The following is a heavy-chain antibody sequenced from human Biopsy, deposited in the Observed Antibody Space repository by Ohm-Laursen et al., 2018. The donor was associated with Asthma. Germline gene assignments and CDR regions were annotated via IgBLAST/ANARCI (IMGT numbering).Heavy chain of an antibody. Sequence: RSLRLSCTATGFTFDDYARHWVRQAPGKGLEWVSGISWNSGSIGYADSVKGRFTISRDNAKNSLYLQMNSLRAEDTALYYCAKGGWELLEANFDYWGQGTLVTVSS. CDR1: GFTFDDYA. CDR2: ISWNSGSI. D-gene: IGHD1-26*01. CDR3: AKGGWELLEANFDY. J-gene: IGHJ4*02. V-gene: IGHV3-9*01.